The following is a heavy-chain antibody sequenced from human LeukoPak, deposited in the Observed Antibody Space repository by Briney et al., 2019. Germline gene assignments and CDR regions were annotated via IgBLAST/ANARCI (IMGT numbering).Heavy chain of an antibody. J-gene: IGHJ5*02. CDR2: ISSSSSTI. Sequence: PGGSLRLSCAASGFTFSSYSMNWVRQAPGKGLEWVSYISSSSSTIYYADSVKGRFTISRDNAKNSLYLQMNSLRAEDTAVYYCARSPGGSGWTGWFDPWGQGTLVTVSS. V-gene: IGHV3-48*01. CDR1: GFTFSSYS. D-gene: IGHD6-19*01. CDR3: ARSPGGSGWTGWFDP.